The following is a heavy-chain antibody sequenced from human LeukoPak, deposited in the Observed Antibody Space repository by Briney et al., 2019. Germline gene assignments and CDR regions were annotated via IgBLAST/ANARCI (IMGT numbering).Heavy chain of an antibody. D-gene: IGHD3-22*01. CDR2: INPAGGST. CDR1: GYTFTSYG. V-gene: IGHV1-46*01. CDR3: ARGRGVHDSHTYDYFDY. Sequence: ASVKVSCKASGYTFTSYGISWVRQAPGQGLEWMGIINPAGGSTTYAQKFPGSRLTLTRDTSTSTVYMELSSLRSEDTAVYYCARGRGVHDSHTYDYFDYWGQGSLVTVSS. J-gene: IGHJ4*02.